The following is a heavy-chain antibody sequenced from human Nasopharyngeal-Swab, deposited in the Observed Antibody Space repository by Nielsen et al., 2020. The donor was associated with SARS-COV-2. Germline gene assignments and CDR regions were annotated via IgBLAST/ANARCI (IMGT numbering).Heavy chain of an antibody. CDR1: GFTFSSYS. Sequence: GESLKISCAASGFTFSSYSMNWVRQAPGKGLEWVSYISSSSSTIYYADSVKGRFTISRDNAKNSLYLQMNSLRDEDTAVYYCARERARFLEWLLYGTFCYWGQGNLVTVFS. V-gene: IGHV3-48*02. CDR3: ARERARFLEWLLYGTFCY. D-gene: IGHD3-3*01. CDR2: ISSSSSTI. J-gene: IGHJ4*02.